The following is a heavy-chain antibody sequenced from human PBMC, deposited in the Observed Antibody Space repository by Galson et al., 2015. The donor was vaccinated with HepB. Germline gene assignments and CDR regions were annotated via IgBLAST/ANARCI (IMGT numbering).Heavy chain of an antibody. CDR1: GFTFTSYA. CDR3: AKGRGAYSSSSTRYFDC. J-gene: IGHJ4*02. V-gene: IGHV3-23*01. D-gene: IGHD6-6*01. Sequence: SLRLSCAASGFTFTSYAMSWVRQAPGKGLEWVSSISGSGSSTYYADSVKGRFTISRDSSKNTLYLQVNSLRAEDTAVYYCAKGRGAYSSSSTRYFDCWGQGTLVTVSS. CDR2: ISGSGSST.